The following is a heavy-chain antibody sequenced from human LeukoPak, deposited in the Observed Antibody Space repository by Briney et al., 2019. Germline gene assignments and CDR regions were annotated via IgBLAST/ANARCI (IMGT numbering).Heavy chain of an antibody. Sequence: GGSLRLSCAAFGFTFSDHHMDWVRQAPGKGLEWVGRIRNEANRYTTEYAASVKGRFSISRDASQNLLYLQMNSLETEDTAVYYCARGFYPDRNLIVVVVDYWGQGTLVTVSS. CDR2: IRNEANRYTT. J-gene: IGHJ4*02. CDR3: ARGFYPDRNLIVVVVDY. D-gene: IGHD3-22*01. CDR1: GFTFSDHH. V-gene: IGHV3-72*01.